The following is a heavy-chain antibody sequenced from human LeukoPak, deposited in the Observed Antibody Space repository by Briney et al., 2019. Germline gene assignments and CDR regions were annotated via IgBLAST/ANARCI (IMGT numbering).Heavy chain of an antibody. Sequence: ASVKVSCKSSGGTFISYVISWVRQAPEQGLEWMGRIIPILGIANYAQKLQGRVTITADKSTSTAYMELSSLRSEDTAVYYCVRDSYTQPKDYWGQGTLVTVYS. J-gene: IGHJ4*02. CDR3: VRDSYTQPKDY. D-gene: IGHD2-2*02. CDR1: GGTFISYV. V-gene: IGHV1-69*04. CDR2: IIPILGIA.